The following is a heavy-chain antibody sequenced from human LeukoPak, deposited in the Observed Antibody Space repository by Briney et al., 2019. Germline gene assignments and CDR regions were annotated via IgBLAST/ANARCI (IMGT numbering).Heavy chain of an antibody. CDR1: GGSISSGGYY. CDR3: ARTYMTSARFDP. D-gene: IGHD2-21*02. V-gene: IGHV4-31*11. Sequence: SETLSLTCAVSGGSISSGGYYWSWIRQHPGKGLEWIGYIHYTGSTYYNASLKSRVTISVDTSKNQFSLKLSSVTAADTAVYYCARTYMTSARFDPWGQGTLVTVSS. J-gene: IGHJ5*02. CDR2: IHYTGST.